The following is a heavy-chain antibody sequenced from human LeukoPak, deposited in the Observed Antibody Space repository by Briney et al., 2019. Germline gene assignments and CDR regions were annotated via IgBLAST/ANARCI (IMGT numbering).Heavy chain of an antibody. CDR3: AAYNGDEDPAFDL. Sequence: GDSLKISCQGSGYTFVNYWIAWVRQMPGEGLEWMGIIYSAESDTRYSPSFEGHVTSSVDSYRDIAYLQWTKLKASDTARYFCAAYNGDEDPAFDLWGQGTMVVVSS. CDR2: IYSAESDT. CDR1: GYTFVNYW. V-gene: IGHV5-51*01. J-gene: IGHJ3*01. D-gene: IGHD1-1*01.